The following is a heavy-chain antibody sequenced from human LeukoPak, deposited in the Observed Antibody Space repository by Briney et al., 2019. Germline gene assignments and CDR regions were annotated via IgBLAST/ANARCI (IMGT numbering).Heavy chain of an antibody. CDR1: GGTFSSYA. V-gene: IGHV1-69*06. CDR2: IIPIFGTA. Sequence: GASVKVSCKASGGTFSSYAISWVRQAPGQGLEWMGGIIPIFGTANYAQKFQGRVTITADKSTSTAYMELSSLRSEDTAVYYCAREGAGSGSYLDYWGQGTLVTVSS. D-gene: IGHD1-26*01. CDR3: AREGAGSGSYLDY. J-gene: IGHJ4*02.